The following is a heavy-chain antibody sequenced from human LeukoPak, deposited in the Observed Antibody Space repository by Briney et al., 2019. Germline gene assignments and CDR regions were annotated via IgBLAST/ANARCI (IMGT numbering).Heavy chain of an antibody. D-gene: IGHD6-19*01. Sequence: GGSLRLSCAASGFTFSDYYMSWIRQAPGKGLEWVSYISSSGSTIYYADSVKGRFTISRDNAKNSLYLQMNSLRAEDTAVYYCARDPRRYSSGWTGGGFDPWGQGTLVTVSS. CDR1: GFTFSDYY. CDR2: ISSSGSTI. CDR3: ARDPRRYSSGWTGGGFDP. V-gene: IGHV3-11*01. J-gene: IGHJ5*02.